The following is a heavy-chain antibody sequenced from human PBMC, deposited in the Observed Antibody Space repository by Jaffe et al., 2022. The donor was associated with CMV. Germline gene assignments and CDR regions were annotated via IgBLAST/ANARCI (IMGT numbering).Heavy chain of an antibody. CDR1: GFTFSSYA. CDR3: ARSYYYDSSPPAWSAFDI. J-gene: IGHJ3*02. D-gene: IGHD3-22*01. V-gene: IGHV3-23*01. CDR2: ISGSGGST. Sequence: EVQLLESGGGLVQPGGSLRLSCAASGFTFSSYAMSWVRQAPGKGLEWVSAISGSGGSTYYADSVKGRFTISRDNSKNTLYLQMNSLRAEDTAVYYCARSYYYDSSPPAWSAFDIWGQGTMVTVSS.